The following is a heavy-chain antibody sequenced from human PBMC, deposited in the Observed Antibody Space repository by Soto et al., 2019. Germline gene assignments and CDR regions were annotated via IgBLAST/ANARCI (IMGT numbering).Heavy chain of an antibody. V-gene: IGHV3-30-3*02. J-gene: IGHJ5*02. D-gene: IGHD3-22*01. Sequence: GGSLRLSCAASGFTFSSYAMHWIRQAPGKGLEWVAIISFDGSNEYYADSVKGRFTISRDNSRNTLYLQVRSLRAEDTAVYYCAKTYYYDRSGYYQNWFDPWGQGTLVTVSS. CDR2: ISFDGSNE. CDR3: AKTYYYDRSGYYQNWFDP. CDR1: GFTFSSYA.